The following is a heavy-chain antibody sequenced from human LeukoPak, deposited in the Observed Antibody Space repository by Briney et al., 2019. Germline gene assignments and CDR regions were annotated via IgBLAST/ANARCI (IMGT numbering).Heavy chain of an antibody. CDR2: INEDGSEK. CDR1: GFTLSSYW. Sequence: PGGSLRLSCVASGFTLSSYWMTWVRQAPGKGLEWVANINEDGSEKYYVDSVKGRFTISRDNAKKSLFLQVNSLRAEDTAVYYCARDFRTRFDAYDIWGQGTMVIVSS. CDR3: ARDFRTRFDAYDI. J-gene: IGHJ3*02. V-gene: IGHV3-7*03. D-gene: IGHD3-10*01.